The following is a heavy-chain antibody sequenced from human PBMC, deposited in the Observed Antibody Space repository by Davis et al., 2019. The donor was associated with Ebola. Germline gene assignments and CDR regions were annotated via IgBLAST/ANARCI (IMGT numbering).Heavy chain of an antibody. CDR3: ARDLLFTDYYYYGMDV. V-gene: IGHV1-2*04. CDR2: INPNSGGT. CDR1: GYTFTGYY. Sequence: ASVKVSCKASGYTFTGYYMHWVRQAPGQGLEWMGWINPNSGGTNYAQKFQGWVTMTRDTSISTAYMELSRLRPDDTAVYYCARDLLFTDYYYYGMDVWGQGTTVTVSS. J-gene: IGHJ6*02.